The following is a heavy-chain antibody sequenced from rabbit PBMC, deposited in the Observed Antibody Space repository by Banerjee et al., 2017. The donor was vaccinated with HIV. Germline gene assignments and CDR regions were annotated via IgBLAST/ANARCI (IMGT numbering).Heavy chain of an antibody. CDR1: GFSFSDKAV. CDR2: INAVTGRA. J-gene: IGHJ4*01. CDR3: ARDAGRGDYIDGVFNL. V-gene: IGHV1S45*01. D-gene: IGHD8-1*01. Sequence: QEQLVESGGGLVQPEGSLQLSCTASGFSFSDKAVMCWVRQAPGKGLEWIACINAVTGRAGYASWAKGRFTFSKTSSTTVTLQVTSLTAADTATYFCARDAGRGDYIDGVFNLWGPGTLVTVS.